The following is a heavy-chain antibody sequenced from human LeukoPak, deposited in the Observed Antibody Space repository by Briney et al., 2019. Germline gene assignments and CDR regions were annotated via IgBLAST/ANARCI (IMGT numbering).Heavy chain of an antibody. J-gene: IGHJ5*02. D-gene: IGHD2-21*02. CDR2: IHYTGST. Sequence: SQTLSLTCTVSGGSISSGGYYWSWIRQHPGKGLEWIGYIHYTGSTYYNASLKSRVTISVDTSKNQFSLKLSSVTAADTAVYDCARTYMTSARFDPWGQGTLVTVSS. CDR1: GGSISSGGYY. V-gene: IGHV4-31*03. CDR3: ARTYMTSARFDP.